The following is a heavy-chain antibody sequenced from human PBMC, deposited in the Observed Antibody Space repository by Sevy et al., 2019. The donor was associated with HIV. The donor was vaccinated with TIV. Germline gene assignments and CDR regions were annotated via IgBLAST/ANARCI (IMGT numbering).Heavy chain of an antibody. D-gene: IGHD3-22*01. CDR3: ARAQYDYDRSGNYVLPRYYFDY. CDR1: GDSISSGDYY. J-gene: IGHJ4*02. CDR2: IYYSGST. V-gene: IGHV4-30-4*01. Sequence: SETLSLTCTVSGDSISSGDYYWSWIRQPPGKGLEWIGYIYYSGSTNYNPSLRSRVTISVDTSKNQFSLKLSSVTAADTAVYYCARAQYDYDRSGNYVLPRYYFDYWGQGALVTVSS.